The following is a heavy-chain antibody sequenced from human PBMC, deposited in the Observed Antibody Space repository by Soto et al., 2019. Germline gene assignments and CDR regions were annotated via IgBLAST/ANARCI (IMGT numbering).Heavy chain of an antibody. J-gene: IGHJ4*02. CDR3: ARGGYDYSNPFDY. CDR2: INQDGSEK. V-gene: IGHV3-7*04. CDR1: GFTFNRYW. Sequence: EVQLVESGGGLVQPGGSLRLSCAASGFTFNRYWMKWVHQAPGRGLEWMGNINQDGSEKHYVDSVKGRFTISRDNAKDSVYLQMNSLKAEDTAMYYCARGGYDYSNPFDYWGQGTLVTVSS. D-gene: IGHD4-4*01.